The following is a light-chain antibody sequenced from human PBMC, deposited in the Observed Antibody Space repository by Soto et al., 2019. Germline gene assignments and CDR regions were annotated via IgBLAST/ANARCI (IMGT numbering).Light chain of an antibody. Sequence: EIVLTQSPGTLSLSPGERATLSYRASQSVPKNYLAWYQHKPGQAPRLLIHGPSSRATGIPDRFSGSGSGTDFTLSISRLEPEDFAVYYCHQYATSPQTFGQGTKVEIK. CDR1: QSVPKNY. CDR2: GPS. J-gene: IGKJ1*01. CDR3: HQYATSPQT. V-gene: IGKV3-20*01.